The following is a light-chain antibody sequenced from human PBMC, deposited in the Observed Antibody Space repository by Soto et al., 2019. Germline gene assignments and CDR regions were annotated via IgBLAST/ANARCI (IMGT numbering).Light chain of an antibody. V-gene: IGKV1-39*01. CDR3: QQSYNTPRT. J-gene: IGKJ1*01. Sequence: IQMTQSPSSLSASVGDRVTITCRASQSISTYLNWYQQRPGKAPKLLIFAASSLQSGVPTRVSGSGSGTYFTLTITSLQPEDSAAYYCQQSYNTPRTFGQGTKVEIK. CDR2: AAS. CDR1: QSISTY.